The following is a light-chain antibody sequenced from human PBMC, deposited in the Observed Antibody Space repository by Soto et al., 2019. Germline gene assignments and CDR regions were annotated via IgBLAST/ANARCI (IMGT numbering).Light chain of an antibody. CDR3: QTWGTGVPV. Sequence: QSVLTQSPSASASLGASVKLTCTLSSAHSSYAIAWHQQQPEKGPRYLMKLNSDGSHSKGDGIPDRFSGSSSGAERYLTISSLQSEDEADYYCQTWGTGVPVFGGGTQLTVL. V-gene: IGLV4-69*01. J-gene: IGLJ2*01. CDR2: LNSDGSH. CDR1: SAHSSYA.